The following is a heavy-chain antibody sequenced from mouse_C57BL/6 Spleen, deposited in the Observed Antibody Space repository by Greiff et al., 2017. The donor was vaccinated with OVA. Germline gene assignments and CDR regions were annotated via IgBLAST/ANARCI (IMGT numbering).Heavy chain of an antibody. CDR2: IDPSDSYT. CDR3: AIITTVVARDAMDY. D-gene: IGHD1-1*01. Sequence: QVQLKQPGAELVKPGASVKLSCKASGYTFTSYWMQWVKQRPGQGLEWIGEIDPSDSYTNYNQKFKGKATLTVDTSSSTAYMQLSSLTSEDSAVYYCAIITTVVARDAMDYWGQGTSVTVSS. CDR1: GYTFTSYW. V-gene: IGHV1-50*01. J-gene: IGHJ4*01.